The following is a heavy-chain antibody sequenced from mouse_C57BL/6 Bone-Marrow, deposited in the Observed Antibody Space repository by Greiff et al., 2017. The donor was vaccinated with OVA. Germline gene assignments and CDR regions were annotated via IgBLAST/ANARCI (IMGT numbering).Heavy chain of an antibody. J-gene: IGHJ4*01. CDR1: GYTFTSYW. V-gene: IGHV1-72*01. D-gene: IGHD1-1*01. CDR2: IDPNSGGT. Sequence: QVQLQQPGAELVKPGASVTLSCKASGYTFTSYWMHWVKQRPGRGLEWIGRIDPNSGGTKYNAKFKSKATLTVDKPSSTAHMQLSSLTSEDSAVYYCARRGDTTVVEAMDYWGQGTSVTVSS. CDR3: ARRGDTTVVEAMDY.